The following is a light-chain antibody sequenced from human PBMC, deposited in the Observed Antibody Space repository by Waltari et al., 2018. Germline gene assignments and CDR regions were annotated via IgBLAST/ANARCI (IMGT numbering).Light chain of an antibody. CDR2: WAS. CDR1: QTVSFTSANRNY. J-gene: IGKJ1*01. V-gene: IGKV4-1*01. Sequence: DIVMTQSPDSLSVSLGERATITCKSSQTVSFTSANRNYVAWYRQKPGQPPEMLIYWASTRQFGVPDRFTGSGSGTNFTLTISSLQAEDSAVYYCQQYNNWPTWTFGQGAKVEIK. CDR3: QQYNNWPTWT.